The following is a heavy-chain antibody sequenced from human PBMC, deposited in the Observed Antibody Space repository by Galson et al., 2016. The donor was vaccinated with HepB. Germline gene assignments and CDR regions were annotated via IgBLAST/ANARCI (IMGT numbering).Heavy chain of an antibody. J-gene: IGHJ4*02. V-gene: IGHV3-7*01. CDR3: ARDGAGWNSLDY. CDR1: GFTSSGHW. CDR2: LNQDGFRM. D-gene: IGHD1-7*01. Sequence: SLRLSCAASGFTSSGHWMTWGRQAPGRGLERVAPLNQDGFRMHYVDSVRGRFTTARDNAQNSLFLQMNSLRGEDTAVYYCARDGAGWNSLDYWGQGTLVTVSS.